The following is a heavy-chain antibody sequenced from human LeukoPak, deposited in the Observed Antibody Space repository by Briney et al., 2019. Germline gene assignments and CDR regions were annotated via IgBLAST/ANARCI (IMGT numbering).Heavy chain of an antibody. CDR2: INSRGKTI. Sequence: GGSLRLSCAASGLTFNDYSMSWIRQAPGRGLEWVSYINSRGKTIYYADSVKGRFTISRDNAKSSLYLQMNSLRAEDTAVYYCASLYYGAADYWGQGTLVTVSS. CDR1: GLTFNDYS. D-gene: IGHD4-17*01. CDR3: ASLYYGAADY. V-gene: IGHV3-11*01. J-gene: IGHJ4*02.